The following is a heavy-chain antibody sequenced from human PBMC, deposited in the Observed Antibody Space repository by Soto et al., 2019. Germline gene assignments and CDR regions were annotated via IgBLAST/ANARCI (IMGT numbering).Heavy chain of an antibody. V-gene: IGHV4-59*08. J-gene: IGHJ4*02. CDR2: MYYTGST. D-gene: IGHD2-21*01. CDR1: GDSISSYS. CDR3: ARLDSRKGHYYDY. Sequence: PSDTLSLTWTVSGDSISSYSWTWIRQPPGRRLEWIGYMYYTGSTNYNPSLKSRVSISVDTSKNQFSLKLRSVTAEDTAVYYCARLDSRKGHYYDYWGQGTLVTVSS.